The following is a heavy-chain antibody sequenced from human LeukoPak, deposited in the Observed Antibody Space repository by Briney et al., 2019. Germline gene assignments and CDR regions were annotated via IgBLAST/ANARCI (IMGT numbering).Heavy chain of an antibody. V-gene: IGHV4-34*01. CDR2: INHSGST. J-gene: IGHJ3*02. CDR3: VCAQDAFDI. CDR1: GGSFSGYY. Sequence: MPSETLSLTCAVYGGSFSGYYWSWIRQPPGKGLEWIGEINHSGSTNYNPSLKSRVTISVDTSKNQFSLKLSSVTAAGTAVYYCVCAQDAFDIWGQGTMVTVSS.